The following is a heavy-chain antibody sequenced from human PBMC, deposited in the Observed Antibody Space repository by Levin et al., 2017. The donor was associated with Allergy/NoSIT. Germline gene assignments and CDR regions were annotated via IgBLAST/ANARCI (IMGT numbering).Heavy chain of an antibody. CDR3: AKVSGGYYGAGNYSPFDY. V-gene: IGHV3-30*18. J-gene: IGHJ4*02. CDR1: GFTFSSYG. D-gene: IGHD3-10*01. CDR2: ISYDGNNK. Sequence: PGESLKISCAASGFTFSSYGMHWVRQAPGKGLEWVAVISYDGNNKYYADSVKGRFTISRDNSKNTLYLQINSLRAEDTAVYYCAKVSGGYYGAGNYSPFDYWGQGTLVTVSS.